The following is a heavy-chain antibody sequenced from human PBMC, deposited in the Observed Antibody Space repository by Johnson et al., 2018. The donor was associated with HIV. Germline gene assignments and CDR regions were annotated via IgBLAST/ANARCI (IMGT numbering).Heavy chain of an antibody. CDR1: GLTFSDYY. V-gene: IGHV3-11*01. D-gene: IGHD6-19*01. Sequence: QVQLVESGGGLVKPGGSLRLSCAAPGLTFSDYYMTWIRQAPGKGLEWVSYISSSGSTMYYADSVKGRFTISRDNAKNSLYLQMNSLRAEDTAVYYCAREVRKAVAGNFDIWGQGTMVTVSS. CDR3: AREVRKAVAGNFDI. J-gene: IGHJ3*02. CDR2: ISSSGSTM.